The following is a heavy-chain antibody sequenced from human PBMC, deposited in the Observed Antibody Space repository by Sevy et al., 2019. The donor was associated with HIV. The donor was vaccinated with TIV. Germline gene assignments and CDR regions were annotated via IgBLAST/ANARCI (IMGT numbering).Heavy chain of an antibody. V-gene: IGHV1-18*01. D-gene: IGHD1-1*01. CDR2: ISAYNGNT. CDR1: GYTFINYG. CDR3: ARDLGTPYYYYYMDV. J-gene: IGHJ6*03. Sequence: ASVKVSCKASGYTFINYGITWVRQAPGQELEWMGWISAYNGNTNYAQKLQGRVTMTTDTSTSTAYMELRSLRSDDTAVYYCARDLGTPYYYYYMDVWGKGTTVTVSS.